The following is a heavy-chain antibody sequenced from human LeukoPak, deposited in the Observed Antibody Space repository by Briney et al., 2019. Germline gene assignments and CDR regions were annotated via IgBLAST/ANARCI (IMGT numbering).Heavy chain of an antibody. CDR3: ARVACSSTSGPDY. Sequence: GGSLRLSCAASGFTFSSYAMHWVRQAPGKGLEWVAVISYDGSNKYYADSVKGRFTISRDNSKNTLYLQMNNVRAEDTAIYYCARVACSSTSGPDYWGQGTLVTVSS. D-gene: IGHD2-2*01. CDR1: GFTFSSYA. V-gene: IGHV3-30*04. J-gene: IGHJ4*02. CDR2: ISYDGSNK.